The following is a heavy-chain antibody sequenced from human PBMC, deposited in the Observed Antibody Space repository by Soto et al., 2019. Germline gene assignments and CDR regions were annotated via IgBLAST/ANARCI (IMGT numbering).Heavy chain of an antibody. CDR1: GFTFSSYS. Sequence: GGSLRLSCAASGFTFSSYSMNWVRQAPGKGLEWGSSISSSSSYIYYADSVKGRFTITRDNAKNSLYLQMNSLRAEDAAVYYCARVPRLWFGELDSWGQGTLVTVSS. CDR3: ARVPRLWFGELDS. V-gene: IGHV3-21*01. J-gene: IGHJ4*02. D-gene: IGHD3-10*01. CDR2: ISSSSSYI.